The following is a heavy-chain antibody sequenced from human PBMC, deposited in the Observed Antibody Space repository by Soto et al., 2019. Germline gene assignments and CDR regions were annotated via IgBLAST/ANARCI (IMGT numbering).Heavy chain of an antibody. J-gene: IGHJ4*02. CDR1: GYTFTSHG. V-gene: IGHV1-18*01. CDR2: ISPYHGNT. D-gene: IGHD5-12*01. CDR3: ASDKLAMATIFDS. Sequence: QVQLVQSGAEVKKPGASVKVSCKASGYTFTSHGISWVRQAPGQGLEWMGWISPYHGNTDYAQKVQGRVTMTTDTSTSTAYMALRSLRPDDTDVYYCASDKLAMATIFDSWGQGALVTVSS.